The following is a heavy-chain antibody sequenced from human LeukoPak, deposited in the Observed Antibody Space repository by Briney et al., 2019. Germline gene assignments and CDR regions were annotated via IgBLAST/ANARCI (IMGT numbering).Heavy chain of an antibody. J-gene: IGHJ3*02. CDR2: ISSSSSYI. CDR3: ARVYSGGRLGGAFDI. D-gene: IGHD4-11*01. V-gene: IGHV3-21*01. CDR1: GFTFSSYS. Sequence: GGSLRLSCAASGFTFSSYSMNWVRQAPGKGLEWVSSISSSSSYIYYADSVKGRFTISRDNAKNSLYLQMNSLRAEDTAVYYCARVYSGGRLGGAFDIWGQGTMVTVSS.